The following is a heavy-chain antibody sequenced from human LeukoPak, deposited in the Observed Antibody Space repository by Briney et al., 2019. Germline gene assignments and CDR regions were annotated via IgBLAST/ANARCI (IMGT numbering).Heavy chain of an antibody. CDR2: IYYSGST. CDR3: AANGYEGFDY. CDR1: GGSISSYY. V-gene: IGHV4-59*01. D-gene: IGHD5-12*01. Sequence: SETLSLTCTVSGGSISSYYWSWIRQPPGKGLEWIGYIYYSGSTNYNPSLKSRVTISVDTSKNQFSLKLSSVTAADTAVYYCAANGYEGFDYWGQGTLVTVSS. J-gene: IGHJ4*02.